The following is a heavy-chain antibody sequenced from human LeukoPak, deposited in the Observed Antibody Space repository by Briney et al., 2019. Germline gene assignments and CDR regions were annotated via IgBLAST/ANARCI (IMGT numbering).Heavy chain of an antibody. V-gene: IGHV3-74*01. CDR2: INNDGTAT. CDR1: GFTFNYFW. CDR3: ATVSEY. J-gene: IGHJ4*02. Sequence: GGSLRLSCAAPGFTFNYFWMHWVRQVPGKGPVWVSGINNDGTATYYADSVKGRFTISRDNAKHTVYLQMNGLRAEDTSVYFCATVSEYWGQGTLVTVSS.